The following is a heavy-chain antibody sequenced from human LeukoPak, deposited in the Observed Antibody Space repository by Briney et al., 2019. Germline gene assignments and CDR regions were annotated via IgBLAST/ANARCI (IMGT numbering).Heavy chain of an antibody. V-gene: IGHV3-30*03. CDR1: GFTFSSYG. CDR2: ISYDGSNK. Sequence: GGSLRLSCAASGFTFSSYGMHWVRQAPGKGLEWVAVISYDGSNKYYADSVKGRFTISRDNPKNTLYLQMNSLRAEDTAVYYCARERGYSYGRTSDAFDIWGQGTMVTVSS. D-gene: IGHD5-18*01. J-gene: IGHJ3*02. CDR3: ARERGYSYGRTSDAFDI.